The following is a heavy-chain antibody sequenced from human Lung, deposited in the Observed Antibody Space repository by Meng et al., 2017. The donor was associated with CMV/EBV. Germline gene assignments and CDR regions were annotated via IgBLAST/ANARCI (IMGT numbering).Heavy chain of an antibody. D-gene: IGHD7-27*01. Sequence: QVSRVQSGVEVKKPGASVKVSCKASGYTFTSYDINWLRQGTGQGLEWMGWMNPNRGTTGYAQKFQGRVTMTRNISKSTAYMDLSSLRSEDTAVYYCATGVADFEYWGQGTLVTVSS. CDR1: GYTFTSYD. CDR2: MNPNRGTT. V-gene: IGHV1-8*01. J-gene: IGHJ4*02. CDR3: ATGVADFEY.